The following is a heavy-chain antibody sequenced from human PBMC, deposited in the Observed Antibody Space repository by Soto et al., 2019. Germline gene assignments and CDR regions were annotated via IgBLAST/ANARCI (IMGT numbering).Heavy chain of an antibody. J-gene: IGHJ5*02. CDR3: AKDPYSSSWYGGGRWFDP. Sequence: EVQLLESGGGLVQPGGSLRLSCAASGFTFSSYAMSWVRQAPGKGLEWVSAISGSGGSTYYADSVKGRFPISRDNSKNTLYLQMNSLRAEDTAVYYCAKDPYSSSWYGGGRWFDPWGQGTLVTVSS. D-gene: IGHD6-13*01. CDR2: ISGSGGST. V-gene: IGHV3-23*01. CDR1: GFTFSSYA.